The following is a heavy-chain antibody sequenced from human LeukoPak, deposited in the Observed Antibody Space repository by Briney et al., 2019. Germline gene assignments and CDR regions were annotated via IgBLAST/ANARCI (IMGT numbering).Heavy chain of an antibody. CDR3: ATDRGSVLRFLEWLSH. D-gene: IGHD3-3*01. CDR1: GYTLTELS. CDR2: FDPEDGET. Sequence: GASVKVSCKVSGYTLTELSMHWVRQAPGKGLEWMGGFDPEDGETIYAQKFQGRVTMTEDTSTDTAYMELSRLRSEDTAVYYCATDRGSVLRFLEWLSHWGQGTLVTVSS. J-gene: IGHJ4*02. V-gene: IGHV1-24*01.